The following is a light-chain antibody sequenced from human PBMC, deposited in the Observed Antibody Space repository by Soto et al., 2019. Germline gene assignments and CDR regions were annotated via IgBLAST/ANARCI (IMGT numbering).Light chain of an antibody. CDR3: QQYNSYSPYT. J-gene: IGKJ2*01. Sequence: DIQMTQSPSTLSASVGDRVSITCRASQSISSWLAWYQQKPGKAPNLLIYDASTLESAVPSRFSGSGSGTEFTLTISSLQTDDFATYYCQQYNSYSPYTFGQGTKLEIK. CDR2: DAS. CDR1: QSISSW. V-gene: IGKV1-5*01.